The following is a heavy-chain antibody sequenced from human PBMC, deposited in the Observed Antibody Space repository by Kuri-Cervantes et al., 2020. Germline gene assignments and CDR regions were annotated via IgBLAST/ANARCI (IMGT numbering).Heavy chain of an antibody. Sequence: LRLSCTVSGGSISSGSYYWSWIRQPAGKGLEWIGRIYTSGSTNYNPSLKSRVTMSVDTSKNQFSLKLSSVTAADTAVYYCARTGYYDFWSGKDYYYYGMDVWGQGTTVTVSS. D-gene: IGHD3-3*01. J-gene: IGHJ6*02. CDR3: ARTGYYDFWSGKDYYYYGMDV. CDR2: IYTSGST. V-gene: IGHV4-61*02. CDR1: GGSISSGSYY.